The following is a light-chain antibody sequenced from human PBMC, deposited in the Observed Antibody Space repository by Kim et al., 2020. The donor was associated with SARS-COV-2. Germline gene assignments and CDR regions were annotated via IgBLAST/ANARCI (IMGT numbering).Light chain of an antibody. CDR3: NSRDSSRNHWV. V-gene: IGLV3-19*01. J-gene: IGLJ3*02. Sequence: LRQTDRITCQADRLRSYCASWSEKRPGQAPLLGIYGKNHRPSGIQDRYSGSSSENTDSLPTTGAQAEDEADYYCNSRDSSRNHWVFGGGTQLTVL. CDR2: GKN. CDR1: RLRSYC.